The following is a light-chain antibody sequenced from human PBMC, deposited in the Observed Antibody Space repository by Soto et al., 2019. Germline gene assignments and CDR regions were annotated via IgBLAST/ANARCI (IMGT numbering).Light chain of an antibody. V-gene: IGLV2-23*01. CDR3: SSYAGSSARVV. Sequence: QSALTQPASVSGSPGQSITISCTRSSTDFENYNLVSWYQHCPDKAPKLIIYERTKRPSEISDRFSGSESDTTASLIISGLQPEDEADYYCSSYAGSSARVVFGGGTQLTVL. CDR1: STDFENYNL. J-gene: IGLJ7*01. CDR2: ERT.